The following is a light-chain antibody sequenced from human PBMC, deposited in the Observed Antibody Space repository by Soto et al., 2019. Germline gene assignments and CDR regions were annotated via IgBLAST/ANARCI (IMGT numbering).Light chain of an antibody. CDR3: QHYNYWPYT. V-gene: IGKV3-15*01. CDR2: GAS. CDR1: QSVSTY. Sequence: EVVLTQSPVTLSLSPGERATLSCRASQSVSTYLAWYQQKPGQAPRRLIYGASTRATGIPARFSGSGSGTDFTLTISSLQSEDFAVYYCQHYNYWPYTFGQGTKVDI. J-gene: IGKJ2*01.